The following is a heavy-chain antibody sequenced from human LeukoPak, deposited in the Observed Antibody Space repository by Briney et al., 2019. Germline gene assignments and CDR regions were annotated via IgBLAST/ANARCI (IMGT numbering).Heavy chain of an antibody. Sequence: PGGSLRLSCAASGFTFSSYSMNWVRQAPGKGLEWVSSISSSSSYIYYADSVKGRFTISRDNAKNSLYLQMNSLRAEDTAVYYCARVVVATILDYYNYMDVWGKGTTVTVSS. J-gene: IGHJ6*03. CDR3: ARVVVATILDYYNYMDV. V-gene: IGHV3-21*01. CDR2: ISSSSSYI. D-gene: IGHD5-12*01. CDR1: GFTFSSYS.